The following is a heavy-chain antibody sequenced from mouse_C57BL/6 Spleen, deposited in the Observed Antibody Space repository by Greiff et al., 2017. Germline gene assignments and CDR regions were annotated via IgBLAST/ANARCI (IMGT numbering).Heavy chain of an antibody. J-gene: IGHJ4*01. Sequence: EVKLVESGGGLVKPGGSLKLSCAASGFTFSDYGMHWVRQAPEKGLEWVAYISSGSSTIYYADTVKGRFTISRDNAKNTLFLLMTSLRSEDTAVYYCAKWDYYAMDYWGKGTTVTVSS. V-gene: IGHV5-17*01. CDR2: ISSGSSTI. CDR1: GFTFSDYG. D-gene: IGHD1-3*01. CDR3: AKWDYYAMDY.